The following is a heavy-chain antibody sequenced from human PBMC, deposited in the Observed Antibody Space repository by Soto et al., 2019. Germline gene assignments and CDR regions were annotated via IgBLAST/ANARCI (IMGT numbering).Heavy chain of an antibody. J-gene: IGHJ5*02. Sequence: GWSLRLSCTSSGFTLRSSAIHWVRQAPGKGLEAVAFTWHDGSNKYYADSVKGRFTASRDSSNDVLYLQMDNLRDADTAVYYCARDISGSIDLWGQGTLVTVSS. D-gene: IGHD1-26*01. CDR3: ARDISGSIDL. CDR1: GFTLRSSA. CDR2: TWHDGSNK. V-gene: IGHV3-33*01.